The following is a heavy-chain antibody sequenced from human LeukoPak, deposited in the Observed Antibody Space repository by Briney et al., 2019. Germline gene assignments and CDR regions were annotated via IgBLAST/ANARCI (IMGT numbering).Heavy chain of an antibody. D-gene: IGHD3-3*01. CDR3: ARSVDIWSRNWIDP. CDR2: IYYSGST. V-gene: IGHV4-39*01. J-gene: IGHJ5*02. Sequence: PSETLSLTCTVSGGSISSSDYYWDWIRQPPGKGLEWIGSIYYSGSTYYNPSLKSRVTISVDTSENQFSLKLSSVMAADTAVYYCARSVDIWSRNWIDPWGQGTLVTVSS. CDR1: GGSISSSDYY.